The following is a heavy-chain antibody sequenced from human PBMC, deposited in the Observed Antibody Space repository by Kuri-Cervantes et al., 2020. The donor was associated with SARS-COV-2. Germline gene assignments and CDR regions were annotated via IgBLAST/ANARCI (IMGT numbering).Heavy chain of an antibody. D-gene: IGHD2-15*01. CDR1: GYSISSSNW. V-gene: IGHV4-28*03. J-gene: IGHJ6*02. CDR2: IYYSGST. Sequence: SETLSLTCAVSGYSISSSNWWGWIRQPPGKGLEWIGYIYYSGSTYYNPSLKSRVTMSVDTSKNQFSLKLSSVTAVDTAVYYCARVLDCSGGSCYSDHYYYGMDVWGQGTTVTVSS. CDR3: ARVLDCSGGSCYSDHYYYGMDV.